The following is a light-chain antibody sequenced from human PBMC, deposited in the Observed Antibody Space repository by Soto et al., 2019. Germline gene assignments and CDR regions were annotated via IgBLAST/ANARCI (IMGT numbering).Light chain of an antibody. J-gene: IGKJ1*01. CDR1: QYINTR. V-gene: IGKV3-20*01. CDR3: QQYGSSPRT. Sequence: EIVLTQSPATLSSFPGDRVTLSCRASQYINTRLAWYQHRPGQAPRLLIYQTSIRAAGIPARFSASGSGTDFSLTISSLEPGDLAVYYCQQYGSSPRTFGQGTKVDIK. CDR2: QTS.